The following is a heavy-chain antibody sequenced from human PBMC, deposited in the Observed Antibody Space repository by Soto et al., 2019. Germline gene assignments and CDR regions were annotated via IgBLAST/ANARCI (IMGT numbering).Heavy chain of an antibody. Sequence: QVQLQESGPGLVKPSQTLSLTCTVSGGSISSGGYYWSWIRQHPGKGLEWIGYIYYSGSTYYNPSLKSPATTSVDTSKNQFSLQVSSVTAADTAGYYCASWVGATSLDYWGQGTLVTVSS. CDR3: ASWVGATSLDY. CDR1: GGSISSGGYY. D-gene: IGHD1-26*01. J-gene: IGHJ4*02. CDR2: IYYSGST. V-gene: IGHV4-31*01.